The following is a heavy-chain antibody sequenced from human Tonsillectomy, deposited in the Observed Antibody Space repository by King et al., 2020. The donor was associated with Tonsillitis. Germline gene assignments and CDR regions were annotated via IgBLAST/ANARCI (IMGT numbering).Heavy chain of an antibody. CDR3: ARDDRDVDTYGYHWIDP. Sequence: VQLVESGGALVQPGGSLQLSCAASGFTFSRHGMNWIRQTPGNELEWIAYISRSSASIYYADSVKGRFTISRDNARNSLFLHMSGLRVEDTAVYYCARDDRDVDTYGYHWIDPWGQGTLVTVSS. CDR1: GFTFSRHG. D-gene: IGHD5-18*01. V-gene: IGHV3-48*04. CDR2: ISRSSASI. J-gene: IGHJ5*02.